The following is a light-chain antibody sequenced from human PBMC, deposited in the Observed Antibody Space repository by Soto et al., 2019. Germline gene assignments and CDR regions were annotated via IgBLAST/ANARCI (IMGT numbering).Light chain of an antibody. CDR1: QSVSTHY. Sequence: EIVLTQSPGTLSLSPGETATLSCRVSQSVSTHYLSWYQQKPGQAPRLLIYGASNTATGTPDRFSGRGSGTDFTLTISRLEPEDLAVYYCQQYGSPGTFGQGTKVDIK. CDR2: GAS. J-gene: IGKJ1*01. V-gene: IGKV3-20*01. CDR3: QQYGSPGT.